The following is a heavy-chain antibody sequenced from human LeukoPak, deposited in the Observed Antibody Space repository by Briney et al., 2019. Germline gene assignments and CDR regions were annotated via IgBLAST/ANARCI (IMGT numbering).Heavy chain of an antibody. V-gene: IGHV1-2*02. CDR2: INPNSGGT. J-gene: IGHJ5*02. Sequence: ASVKVSCKASGYTFTGYYMHWVRQAPGQGLEWMGWINPNSGGTNYAQKFQGRVTMTRDTSISTAYMELSRLRSDDTAVYYCARESRMVRGVIITSWFDPWGQGTLVTVSS. CDR1: GYTFTGYY. CDR3: ARESRMVRGVIITSWFDP. D-gene: IGHD3-10*01.